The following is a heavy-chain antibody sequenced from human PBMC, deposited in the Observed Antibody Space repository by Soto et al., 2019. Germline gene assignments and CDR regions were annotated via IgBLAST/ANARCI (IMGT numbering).Heavy chain of an antibody. CDR3: VRERPGLVPPNWFDP. Sequence: SENPFPTFPVSWGFLDGFYWAWIRQSPRKGIEWIGRMFFSGSHKYNPYLHSRVTMSVHPYKHQFHLKLTSVTAADTAVYYCVRERPGLVPPNWFDPWGQGILVIVSS. J-gene: IGHJ5*02. D-gene: IGHD2-2*01. V-gene: IGHV4-4*07. CDR2: MFFSGSH. CDR1: WGFLDGFY.